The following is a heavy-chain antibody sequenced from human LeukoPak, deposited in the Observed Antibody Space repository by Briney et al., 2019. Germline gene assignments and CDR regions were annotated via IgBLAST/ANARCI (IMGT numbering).Heavy chain of an antibody. CDR1: GYTFTGYY. Sequence: ASVKVSCKASGYTFTGYYMHWVRQAPGQGLEWMGWINPNSGGTNYAQKFQGRVTMTRDTSISTAYMELSRLRSDGTAVYYCARRSVFDPRPFDYWGQGTLVTVSS. J-gene: IGHJ4*02. D-gene: IGHD3-9*01. CDR2: INPNSGGT. V-gene: IGHV1-2*02. CDR3: ARRSVFDPRPFDY.